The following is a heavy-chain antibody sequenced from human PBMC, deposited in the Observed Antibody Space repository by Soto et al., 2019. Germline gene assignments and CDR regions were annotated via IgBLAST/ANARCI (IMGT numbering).Heavy chain of an antibody. V-gene: IGHV3-11*01. J-gene: IGHJ4*02. D-gene: IGHD4-17*01. CDR2: ISGNGEII. CDR3: ARDVDADFRTDFDY. Sequence: VGSLRLSCAASGFTFSDYYIHWIRRAPGKGLEWISYISGNGEIIQYAASARGRFTISRDNAENSVYLEMDSLRAEDTALYYCARDVDADFRTDFDYWGRGTLVTVSS. CDR1: GFTFSDYY.